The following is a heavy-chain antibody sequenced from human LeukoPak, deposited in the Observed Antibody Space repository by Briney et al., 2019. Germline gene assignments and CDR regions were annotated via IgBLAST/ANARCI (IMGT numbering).Heavy chain of an antibody. Sequence: PSQTLSLTCTVSGGSISSGTYYWSWIRQPPGKGLEWIGYIYYSGSTNYNPSLKSRVTISVDTSKNQFSLKLSSVTAADTAVYYCARGRTTVTTGGYYYYYMDVWGKGTTVTVSS. D-gene: IGHD4-11*01. V-gene: IGHV4-61*01. CDR1: GGSISSGTYY. CDR2: IYYSGST. J-gene: IGHJ6*03. CDR3: ARGRTTVTTGGYYYYYMDV.